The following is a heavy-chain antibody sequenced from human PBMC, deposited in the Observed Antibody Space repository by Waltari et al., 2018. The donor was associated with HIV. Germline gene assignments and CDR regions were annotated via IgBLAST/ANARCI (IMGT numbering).Heavy chain of an antibody. CDR1: GFDFSNFG. CDR2: IWFDSSNK. Sequence: QVQLVESGGGVVQPGRSLRLSCAASGFDFSNFGMHWVRQAPGKGLEWVGVIWFDSSNKYYGDSVKGRFTISRDNYKKTVYLQMNSLRGEDTAVYYCARLTREGYNGGFDYWGQGTLVTVSS. V-gene: IGHV3-33*08. J-gene: IGHJ4*02. CDR3: ARLTREGYNGGFDY. D-gene: IGHD1-1*01.